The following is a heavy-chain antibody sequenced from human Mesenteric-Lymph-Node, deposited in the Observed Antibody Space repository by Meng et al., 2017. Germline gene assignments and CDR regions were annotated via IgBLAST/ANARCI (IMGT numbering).Heavy chain of an antibody. Sequence: SETLSLTCIVSGGSIGSISYHWGWVRQPPGKGLEWIGSFRFGGSTFYNPSLKSRVTLSLDTSKNQFSLKLTSVTAADTAVYYCARDRQLEGQKFTAFDIWGPGTLVTVSS. CDR1: GGSIGSISYH. J-gene: IGHJ3*02. D-gene: IGHD1-1*01. V-gene: IGHV4-39*07. CDR2: FRFGGST. CDR3: ARDRQLEGQKFTAFDI.